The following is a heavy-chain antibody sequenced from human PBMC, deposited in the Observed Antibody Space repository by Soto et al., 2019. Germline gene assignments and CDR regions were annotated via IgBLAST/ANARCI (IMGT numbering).Heavy chain of an antibody. Sequence: GGSLRLSCAASGFTFSNYWMHWVRQAPGKGLVWVSRINSDGSSASYADSVKGRFTISRDNAKNTLYLQMNSLRAEDTAVYYCARDTLELLYYFDYWGQGTLVTVSS. CDR3: ARDTLELLYYFDY. V-gene: IGHV3-74*01. J-gene: IGHJ4*02. D-gene: IGHD1-7*01. CDR1: GFTFSNYW. CDR2: INSDGSSA.